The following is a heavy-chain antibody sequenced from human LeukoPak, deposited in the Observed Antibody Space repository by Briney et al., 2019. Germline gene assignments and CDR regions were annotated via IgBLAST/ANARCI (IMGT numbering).Heavy chain of an antibody. J-gene: IGHJ3*02. D-gene: IGHD3-22*01. CDR1: GGSISSYY. V-gene: IGHV4-59*01. CDR2: IYYSGST. CDR3: AGTPYYYDSRYAFDI. Sequence: SETLSLTCTVSGGSISSYYWSWIRQPPGKGLEWIGYIYYSGSTNYNPSLKSRVTISVDTSKNQFSLRLSSVTAADTAVYYCAGTPYYYDSRYAFDIWGQGTMVTVSS.